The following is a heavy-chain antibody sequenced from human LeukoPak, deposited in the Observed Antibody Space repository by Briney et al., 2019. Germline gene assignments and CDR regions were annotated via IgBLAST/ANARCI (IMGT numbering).Heavy chain of an antibody. J-gene: IGHJ1*01. CDR1: GFTFSSYA. Sequence: GGSLRLSCAAPGFTFSSYAMSWVRQAPGKGLEWVSAISGSGGSTYYADSVKGRFTISRDNSKNTLCLQMNSLRAEDTAVYYCAKDPGIAVAGTGKYFQHWGQGTLVTVSS. D-gene: IGHD6-19*01. CDR2: ISGSGGST. V-gene: IGHV3-23*01. CDR3: AKDPGIAVAGTGKYFQH.